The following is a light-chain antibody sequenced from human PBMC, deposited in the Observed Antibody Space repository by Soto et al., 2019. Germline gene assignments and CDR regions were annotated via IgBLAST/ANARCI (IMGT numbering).Light chain of an antibody. CDR1: SSDVGGYNY. CDR3: CSYAGSYTSPLWV. V-gene: IGLV2-11*01. CDR2: DVN. J-gene: IGLJ3*02. Sequence: QSALTQPRSVSGSPGQSVTISCTGTSSDVGGYNYVSWYQKYTGKAPNVMIYDVNKRPSGVPDRFSGSKSGNTASLTISGLQAEDEADYYCCSYAGSYTSPLWVFGGGTKLTV.